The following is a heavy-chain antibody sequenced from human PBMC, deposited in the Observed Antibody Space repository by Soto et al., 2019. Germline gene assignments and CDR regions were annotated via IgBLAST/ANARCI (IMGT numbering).Heavy chain of an antibody. D-gene: IGHD1-1*01. CDR2: MSNNGITQ. J-gene: IGHJ3*01. V-gene: IGHV3-30*04. Sequence: GGSLRLSCAVSGFSFRTSVIHWVRQAPGKGLEWVAVMSNNGITQFYANSVKGRFSVSRDNSKSTTYLQMDSLRTEDTALYYCARRYCRAERCNGNDGFDVWGQGTMVNVS. CDR1: GFSFRTSV. CDR3: ARRYCRAERCNGNDGFDV.